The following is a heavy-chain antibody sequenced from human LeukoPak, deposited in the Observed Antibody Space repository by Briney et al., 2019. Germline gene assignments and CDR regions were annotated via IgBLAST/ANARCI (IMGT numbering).Heavy chain of an antibody. J-gene: IGHJ4*02. CDR1: GYTFTSYG. CDR3: ARGRYDSSGYYYGY. Sequence: VASVKVSCTASGYTFTSYGISWVRQAPGQGLEWMGWISAYNGNTNYAQKLQGRVTMTTDTSTSTAYMELRSLRSDDTAVYYCARGRYDSSGYYYGYWGQGTLVTVSS. D-gene: IGHD3-22*01. CDR2: ISAYNGNT. V-gene: IGHV1-18*01.